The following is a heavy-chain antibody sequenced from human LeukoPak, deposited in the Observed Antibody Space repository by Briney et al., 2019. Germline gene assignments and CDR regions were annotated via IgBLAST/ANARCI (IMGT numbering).Heavy chain of an antibody. V-gene: IGHV4-4*07. CDR2: IYTSGNT. CDR1: GGSISSYY. D-gene: IGHD2-2*01. CDR3: ARFTRDGFDF. J-gene: IGHJ4*02. Sequence: SETLSLTCSVSGGSISSYYWSWIRQPAGEGLEWIGHIYTSGNTNYNPSLKSRVTISLDKSKNQFSLNLSSVTAADTAEYYCARFTRDGFDFWGQGTLVTVSS.